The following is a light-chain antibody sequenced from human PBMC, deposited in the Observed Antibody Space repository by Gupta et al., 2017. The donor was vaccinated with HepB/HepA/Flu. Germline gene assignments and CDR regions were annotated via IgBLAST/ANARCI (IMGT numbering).Light chain of an antibody. CDR3: QHRDNSPLS. CDR2: AAS. CDR1: QTISNS. J-gene: IGKJ4*01. Sequence: DIQMTQSPSSLSVSIGDRVTITCRASQTISNSLNWYQHQPGKAPKLLIYAASTLQSGVPSRFSGSGSGIDFTLTVSSLQPEDVATYYCQHRDNSPLSFGGGTKVEIK. V-gene: IGKV1-39*01.